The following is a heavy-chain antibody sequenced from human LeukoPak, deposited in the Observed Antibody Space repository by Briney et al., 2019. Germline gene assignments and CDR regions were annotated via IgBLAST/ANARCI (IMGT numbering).Heavy chain of an antibody. Sequence: ASVKVSCKASGYTFTSYGISWVRQAPGQGLEWMGWISAYNGNTNYAQKFQGRVTMTTDTSTSTAYMELRSLRSDDTAMYYCASSKWSAGGDYYHYMDVWGKGTTVTVSS. CDR1: GYTFTSYG. CDR3: ASSKWSAGGDYYHYMDV. D-gene: IGHD6-13*01. V-gene: IGHV1-18*01. J-gene: IGHJ6*03. CDR2: ISAYNGNT.